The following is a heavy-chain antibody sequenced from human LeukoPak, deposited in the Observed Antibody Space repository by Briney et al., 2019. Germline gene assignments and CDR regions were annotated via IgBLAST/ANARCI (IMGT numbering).Heavy chain of an antibody. J-gene: IGHJ4*02. CDR1: GYTFTGYY. CDR3: ARDYSSGWYVGVY. V-gene: IGHV1-2*06. D-gene: IGHD6-19*01. CDR2: INPNSGGT. Sequence: ASVKVSCKASGYTFTGYYMPWVRQAPGQGLEWMGRINPNSGGTNYAQKFQGRVTMTRDTSISTAYMELSRLRSDDTAVYYCARDYSSGWYVGVYWGQGTLVTVSS.